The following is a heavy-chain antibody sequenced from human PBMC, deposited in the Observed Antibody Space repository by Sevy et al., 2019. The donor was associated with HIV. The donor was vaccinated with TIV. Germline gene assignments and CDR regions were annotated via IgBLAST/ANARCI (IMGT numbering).Heavy chain of an antibody. CDR1: GGSFSGYY. V-gene: IGHV4-34*01. Sequence: SETLSLTCAVYGGSFSGYYWSWIRQPPGKGLEWIGEINHSGSTNYNPSLKSRVTISVDTSKNQFSLKLSSVTAADTAVYYCARWYYYGSGFDYWDQGTLVTVSS. J-gene: IGHJ4*02. CDR2: INHSGST. CDR3: ARWYYYGSGFDY. D-gene: IGHD3-10*01.